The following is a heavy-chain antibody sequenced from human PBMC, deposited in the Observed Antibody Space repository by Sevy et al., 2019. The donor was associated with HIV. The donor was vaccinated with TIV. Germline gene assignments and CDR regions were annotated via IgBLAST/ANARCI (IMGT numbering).Heavy chain of an antibody. CDR1: GFNFDNYA. D-gene: IGHD1-26*01. CDR2: ISGAGGRT. Sequence: GGSLRLSCTASGFNFDNYAMSWVRQAPGKGLEWVSAISGAGGRTYYADSVKGRFRISRDNSKNTMFLQLDSLRVDDTAVYYCAKDHTGTYSWGVRGSRDVWGQGTTVTVSS. J-gene: IGHJ6*02. V-gene: IGHV3-23*01. CDR3: AKDHTGTYSWGVRGSRDV.